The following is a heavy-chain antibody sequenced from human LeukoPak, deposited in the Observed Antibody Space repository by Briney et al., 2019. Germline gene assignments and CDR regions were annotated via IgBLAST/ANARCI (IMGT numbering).Heavy chain of an antibody. CDR1: GFTFSSYS. D-gene: IGHD1-26*01. CDR2: ISGSSSYI. V-gene: IGHV3-21*01. CDR3: ARPTSGSFDY. Sequence: PGGSLRLSCAASGFTFSSYSMNWVRQAPGKGLEWVSSISGSSSYIYYVDSVKGRFTISRDNTKNSLYLQMNSLRAEDTAVYYCARPTSGSFDYWGQGTLVTVSS. J-gene: IGHJ4*02.